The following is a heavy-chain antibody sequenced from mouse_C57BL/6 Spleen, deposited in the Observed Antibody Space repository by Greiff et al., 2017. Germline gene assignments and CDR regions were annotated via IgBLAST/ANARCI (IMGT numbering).Heavy chain of an antibody. J-gene: IGHJ4*01. D-gene: IGHD1-1*01. Sequence: DVKLQESGPELVKPGDSVKISCKASGYSFTGYFMNWVMQSHGKSLEWIGRINPYNGDTFYNQKFKGKATLTVDKSSSTAHMELRSLTSEDSAVYYCARSHYGSSYEAMDYWGQGTSVTVSS. CDR2: INPYNGDT. CDR3: ARSHYGSSYEAMDY. V-gene: IGHV1-20*01. CDR1: GYSFTGYF.